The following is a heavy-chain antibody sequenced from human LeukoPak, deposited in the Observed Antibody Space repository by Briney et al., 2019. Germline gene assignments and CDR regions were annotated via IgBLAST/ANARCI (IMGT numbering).Heavy chain of an antibody. D-gene: IGHD1-26*01. CDR2: ITSSGTYI. Sequence: PGGSLRLSCATSGFTFNNYNMNWVRQAPGRALEWVSSITSSGTYIFYADSVKGRFTISRDNAKNSLYLQMNSLGPEDTAVYYXXXXXXSGNYGNYYYYYMDVWGKGTTVTISS. CDR3: XXXXXSGNYGNYYYYYMDV. V-gene: IGHV3-21*01. CDR1: GFTFNNYN. J-gene: IGHJ6*03.